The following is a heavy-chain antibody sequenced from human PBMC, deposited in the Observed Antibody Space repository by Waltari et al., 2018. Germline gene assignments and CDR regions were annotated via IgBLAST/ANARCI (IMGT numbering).Heavy chain of an antibody. CDR1: GYSISSGYY. CDR2: IYHSGST. CDR3: ARDLGGSGYYYGENY. J-gene: IGHJ4*02. V-gene: IGHV4-38-2*02. D-gene: IGHD3-22*01. Sequence: QVQLQESGPGLVKPSETLSLTCAVSGYSISSGYYWGWIRQPPGKGLEWIGSIYHSGSTYYNPSLKSRVTISVDTSKNQFSLKLSSVTAADTAVYYCARDLGGSGYYYGENYWGQGTLVTVSS.